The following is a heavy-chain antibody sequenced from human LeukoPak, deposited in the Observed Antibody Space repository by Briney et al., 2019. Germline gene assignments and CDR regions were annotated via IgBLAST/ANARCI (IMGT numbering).Heavy chain of an antibody. CDR2: IYYSGST. CDR1: GGSISSGGYS. CDR3: ARHSPDDSSPGAFDI. J-gene: IGHJ3*02. Sequence: SQTLSLTCAVSGGSISSGGYSWSWIRQPPGKGLEWIGYIYYSGSTYYDPSLKSRVTISVDTSKNQFSLRLSSVTAADTAVYYCARHSPDDSSPGAFDIWGQGTMVTVSS. V-gene: IGHV4-30-2*03. D-gene: IGHD3-22*01.